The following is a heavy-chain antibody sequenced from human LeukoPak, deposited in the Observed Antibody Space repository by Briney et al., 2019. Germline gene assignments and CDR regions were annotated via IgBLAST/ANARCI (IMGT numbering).Heavy chain of an antibody. CDR1: GGSFSGYY. D-gene: IGHD6-13*01. Sequence: PSETLSLTCAVYGGSFSGYYWSWIRQPPGKGLEWIGEINHSGSTNYNPSLKSRVTISVDTSKNQFSLKLSSVTAADTAVYYCARSKQQLIYWGQGTLVTVSS. CDR2: INHSGST. CDR3: ARSKQQLIY. J-gene: IGHJ4*02. V-gene: IGHV4-34*01.